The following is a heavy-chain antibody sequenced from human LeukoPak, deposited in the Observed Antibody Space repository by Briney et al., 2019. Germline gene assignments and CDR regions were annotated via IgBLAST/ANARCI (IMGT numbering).Heavy chain of an antibody. CDR2: IYPGDSDT. Sequence: GESLKLSCKGSGYSFSSNWIAWVRQMPGKGLEWMGIIYPGDSDTRYSPSFQGQVIISIDKSISSAYLQWSSLKASDTAVYYCARQVYCDSSRCLNPFDYCSQGTLVTVSS. D-gene: IGHD2/OR15-2a*01. CDR3: ARQVYCDSSRCLNPFDY. CDR1: GYSFSSNW. V-gene: IGHV5-51*01. J-gene: IGHJ4*02.